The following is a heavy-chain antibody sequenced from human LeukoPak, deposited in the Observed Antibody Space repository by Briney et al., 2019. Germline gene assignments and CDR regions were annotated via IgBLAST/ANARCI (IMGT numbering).Heavy chain of an antibody. V-gene: IGHV3-21*01. Sequence: GGSLRLSCAGSGFTFSSYSMNWVRQAPGKGLEWVSSISSSSSYIYYADSVKGRFTISRDNAKNSLYLQMNSLRAEDTAVYYCARSPRDYGGFWGQGTLVTVSS. CDR2: ISSSSSYI. CDR3: ARSPRDYGGF. CDR1: GFTFSSYS. J-gene: IGHJ4*02. D-gene: IGHD4/OR15-4a*01.